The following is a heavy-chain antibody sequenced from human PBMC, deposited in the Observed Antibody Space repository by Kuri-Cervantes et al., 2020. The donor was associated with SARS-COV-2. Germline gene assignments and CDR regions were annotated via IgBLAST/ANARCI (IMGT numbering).Heavy chain of an antibody. J-gene: IGHJ4*02. D-gene: IGHD6-13*01. CDR2: IYTSGST. CDR3: ARERGIAAAGTNYFDY. Sequence: GSLRLSCTVSGGSISSYYWSWIRQPAGKGLEWIGRIYTSGSTNYNPSLKSRVTMSVDTSKNQFSLKLSSVTAADTAVYYCARERGIAAAGTNYFDYWGQGTLVTVSS. V-gene: IGHV4-4*07. CDR1: GGSISSYY.